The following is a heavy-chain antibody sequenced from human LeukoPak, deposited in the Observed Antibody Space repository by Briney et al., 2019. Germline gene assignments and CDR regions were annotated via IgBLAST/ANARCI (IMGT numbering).Heavy chain of an antibody. J-gene: IGHJ4*02. CDR1: GGSFSGYY. CDR2: ISGSGGST. V-gene: IGHV3-23*01. D-gene: IGHD1-26*01. CDR3: AKSPKVGATSSFDY. Sequence: PSETLSLTCAVYGGSFSGYYWSWVRQAPGKGLEWVSAISGSGGSTYYADSVKGRFTISRDNSKNTLYLQMNSLRAEDTAVYYCAKSPKVGATSSFDYWGQGTLVTVSS.